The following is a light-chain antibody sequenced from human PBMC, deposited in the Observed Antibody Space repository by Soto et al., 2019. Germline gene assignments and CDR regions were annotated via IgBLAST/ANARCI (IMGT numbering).Light chain of an antibody. CDR3: HQYHGWPWT. CDR1: QNVRNN. V-gene: IGKV3-15*01. Sequence: DIVMTQSPATLSVSPGERATLPCRATQNVRNNLAWYQQKPGQAPRLLIYGVSTRATGVPARFSGSGSGTEFTLTITGLQSEDSAIYYCHQYHGWPWTFGQGTKVDIK. J-gene: IGKJ1*01. CDR2: GVS.